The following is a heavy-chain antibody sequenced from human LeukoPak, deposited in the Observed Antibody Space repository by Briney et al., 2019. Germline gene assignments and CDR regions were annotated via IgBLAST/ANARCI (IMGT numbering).Heavy chain of an antibody. V-gene: IGHV3-48*03. J-gene: IGHJ4*02. CDR2: ISSVSSTI. D-gene: IGHD3-16*01. CDR1: GFTFDNHE. CDR3: ARDVPSAWGTLNY. Sequence: GGSLRLSCRASGFTFDNHEMNWVRQAPGKGLEWISYISSVSSTIYYADSVEGRFTISRDNVKNTLYLQMNSLRIEDTAVYYCARDVPSAWGTLNYWGQGTLVTVSS.